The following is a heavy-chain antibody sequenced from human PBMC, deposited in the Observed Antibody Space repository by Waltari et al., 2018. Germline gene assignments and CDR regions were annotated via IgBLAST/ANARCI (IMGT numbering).Heavy chain of an antibody. V-gene: IGHV3-30*18. CDR3: AKGYPPLTTSLYYMDV. CDR2: ISYDGCNK. CDR1: GFTFSSYG. D-gene: IGHD4-17*01. J-gene: IGHJ6*03. Sequence: QVQLVESGGGVVQPGRSLRLSCAASGFTFSSYGMHWVRQAPGKGLGWVAVISYDGCNKYYADSVNGRFTISRDNSKNTLYLQMNSLRAEDTAVYYCAKGYPPLTTSLYYMDVWGKGTTVTVSS.